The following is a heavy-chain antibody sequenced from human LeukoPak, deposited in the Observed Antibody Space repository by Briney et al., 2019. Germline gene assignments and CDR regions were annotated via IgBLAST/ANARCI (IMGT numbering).Heavy chain of an antibody. D-gene: IGHD3-22*01. CDR3: AREDYDDRSGYYPSH. CDR1: GYTFINYG. V-gene: IGHV1-18*01. J-gene: IGHJ4*02. CDR2: ISPYNGNT. Sequence: GASVKVSCKASGYTFINYGITWVRQAPGQGLEWMGWISPYNGNTKYLQKLQGRVTMTTDTSTSTAYMEVRSLRSDDTAVYYCAREDYDDRSGYYPSHWGQGTLVTVSS.